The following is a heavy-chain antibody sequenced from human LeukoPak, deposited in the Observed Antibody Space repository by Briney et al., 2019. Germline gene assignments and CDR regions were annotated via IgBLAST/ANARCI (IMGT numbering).Heavy chain of an antibody. CDR2: IVGGGAST. Sequence: GGSLRLSCAASGFTFSSYAMSWVRQAPGKGLEWVSAIVGGGASTYYADSVKGRFTISRDNSKNTLHLQMNSLRAEDTAIYHCAKVRVVGDYNWFFDLWGRGTLVTVSS. J-gene: IGHJ2*01. V-gene: IGHV3-23*01. CDR3: AKVRVVGDYNWFFDL. D-gene: IGHD4-17*01. CDR1: GFTFSSYA.